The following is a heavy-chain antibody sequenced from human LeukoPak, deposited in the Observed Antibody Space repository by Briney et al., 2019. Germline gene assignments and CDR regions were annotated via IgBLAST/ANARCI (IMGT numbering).Heavy chain of an antibody. CDR1: GFTFSSYW. CDR3: ARDEIQLWLNY. Sequence: GGSRRLSCAASGFTFSSYWMSWVRQAPGKGLEWVANIKQDGSEKYYVDSVKGRFTISRDNAKNSQYLQMNSLRAEDTAVYYCARDEIQLWLNYWGQGTLVTVSS. CDR2: IKQDGSEK. D-gene: IGHD5-18*01. V-gene: IGHV3-7*03. J-gene: IGHJ4*02.